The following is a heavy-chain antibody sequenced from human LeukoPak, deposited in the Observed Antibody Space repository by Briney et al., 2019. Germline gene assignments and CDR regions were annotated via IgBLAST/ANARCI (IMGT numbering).Heavy chain of an antibody. CDR3: ARPPSSGGHYYYYGMDV. CDR1: GYTFTGYY. Sequence: GASVKVSCKASGYTFTGYYMHWVRQAPGQGLEWMGRINPNSGGTNYAQKFQGRVTMTRDTSISTAYMELSSLRSEDTAVYYCARPPSSGGHYYYYGMDVWGRGTTVTVSS. V-gene: IGHV1-2*06. D-gene: IGHD6-25*01. CDR2: INPNSGGT. J-gene: IGHJ6*02.